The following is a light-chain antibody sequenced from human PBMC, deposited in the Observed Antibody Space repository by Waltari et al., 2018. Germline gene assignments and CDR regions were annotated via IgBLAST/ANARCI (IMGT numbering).Light chain of an antibody. CDR3: QQYGSSPFT. J-gene: IGKJ3*01. CDR2: GAS. V-gene: IGKV3-20*01. CDR1: QSITSSY. Sequence: EIVLTQSPGTLSLSPGERVPLSCRASQSITSSYLAWYQQKPGQAPRLLIHGASSRATGIPERFSGSGSGTDFTLTINRLEPEDFAVYYCQQYGSSPFTFGSGTKVDIK.